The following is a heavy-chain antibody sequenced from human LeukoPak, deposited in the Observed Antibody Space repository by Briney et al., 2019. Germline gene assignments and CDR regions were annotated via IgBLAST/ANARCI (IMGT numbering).Heavy chain of an antibody. D-gene: IGHD3-10*01. J-gene: IGHJ6*03. V-gene: IGHV3-64*01. CDR3: ARGGVNTMLRGVIRYYYMDV. Sequence: PGGSLRLSCAASGFTFSSYAMHWVRQAPGKGLEYVSAISSNGGSTYYANSVKGRFTISRDNSKNTLYLQMNSLRAEDTAVYYCARGGVNTMLRGVIRYYYMDVWGKGTTVTISS. CDR1: GFTFSSYA. CDR2: ISSNGGST.